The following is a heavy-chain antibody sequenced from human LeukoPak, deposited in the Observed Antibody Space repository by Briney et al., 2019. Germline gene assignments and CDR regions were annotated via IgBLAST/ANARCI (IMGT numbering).Heavy chain of an antibody. CDR2: IIPIFGTA. CDR3: ARGHGDSSIYYYYMDV. D-gene: IGHD4-17*01. Sequence: SVKVSCKASGGTFISYAISWVRQAPGQGLEWMGGIIPIFGTANYAQKFQGRVTITADESTSTAYMELSSLRSEDTAVYYCARGHGDSSIYYYYMDVWGKGTTVTVSS. CDR1: GGTFISYA. V-gene: IGHV1-69*13. J-gene: IGHJ6*03.